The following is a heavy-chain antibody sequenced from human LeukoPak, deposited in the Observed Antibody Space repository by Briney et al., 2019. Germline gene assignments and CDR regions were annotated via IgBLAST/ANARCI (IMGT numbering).Heavy chain of an antibody. D-gene: IGHD3-22*01. CDR1: GGSISSGSYY. Sequence: SQTLSLTCTVSGGSISSGSYYWSWIRQPAGKGLEWIGRIYTSGSTNYNPSLKSRVTISVDTSKNQFSLKLSSVTAADTVVYYCAREGHDYYDSSGYYGRNWFDPWGQGTLVTVSS. V-gene: IGHV4-61*02. CDR3: AREGHDYYDSSGYYGRNWFDP. CDR2: IYTSGST. J-gene: IGHJ5*02.